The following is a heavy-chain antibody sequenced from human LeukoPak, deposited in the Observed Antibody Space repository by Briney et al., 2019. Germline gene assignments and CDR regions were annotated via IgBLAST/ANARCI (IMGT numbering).Heavy chain of an antibody. CDR2: INHSGST. J-gene: IGHJ3*02. CDR3: ASRTAGTTVTTGAFDI. CDR1: GGSFSGYY. D-gene: IGHD4-17*01. V-gene: IGHV4-34*01. Sequence: SETLSLTCAVYGGSFSGYYWSWIRQPPGKGLEWIGEINHSGSTNYNPSLKSRVTISVDTSKNRFSLKLSSVTAADTAVYYCASRTAGTTVTTGAFDIWGQGTMVTVSS.